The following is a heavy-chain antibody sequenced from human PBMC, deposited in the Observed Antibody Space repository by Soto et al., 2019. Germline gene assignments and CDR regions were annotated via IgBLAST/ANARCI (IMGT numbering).Heavy chain of an antibody. CDR3: ARRSHSDFWSGYYYLFDD. CDR1: GYTFTDYG. V-gene: IGHV1-18*01. Sequence: QVHLVQSGAEVEKPGASVKVSCKASGYTFTDYGISWVRQAPGQGLQWMGWITAFNGNTKYAQQFQGRVTMTTATSTSTAYLELRSLESDDTAVYYCARRSHSDFWSGYYYLFDDWGQGTLGTVSS. CDR2: ITAFNGNT. J-gene: IGHJ4*02. D-gene: IGHD3-3*01.